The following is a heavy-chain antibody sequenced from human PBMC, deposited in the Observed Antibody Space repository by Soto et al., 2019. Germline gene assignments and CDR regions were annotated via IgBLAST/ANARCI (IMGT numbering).Heavy chain of an antibody. CDR1: GFTFSSYS. CDR2: ISGSGGST. D-gene: IGHD1-26*01. CDR3: AKENGGSYYSNAFDS. J-gene: IGHJ3*02. V-gene: IGHV3-23*01. Sequence: GGSLRLSCAASGFTFSSYSMNWFRQAPGKGLEWVSAISGSGGSTYYADSVEGRFTISRDNSKNTLYLQMNSLRAEDTAVYYCAKENGGSYYSNAFDSWGQGTMVTVSS.